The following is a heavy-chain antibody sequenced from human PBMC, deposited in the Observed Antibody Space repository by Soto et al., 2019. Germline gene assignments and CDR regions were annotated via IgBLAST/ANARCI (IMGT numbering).Heavy chain of an antibody. D-gene: IGHD3-22*01. CDR3: AKDLWSGSSGYYFDY. CDR2: ISGSGGST. CDR1: GFTFSSYA. Sequence: PGGSLRLSCAASGFTFSSYAMSWVRQAPGKGLEWVSAISGSGGSTYYADSVKGRFTISRDNSKNTLYLQMNSLRAEDTAVYYCAKDLWSGSSGYYFDYWGQGTLVTVSS. V-gene: IGHV3-23*01. J-gene: IGHJ4*02.